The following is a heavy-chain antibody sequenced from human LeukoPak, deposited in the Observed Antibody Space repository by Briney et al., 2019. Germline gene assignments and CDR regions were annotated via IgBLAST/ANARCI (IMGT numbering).Heavy chain of an antibody. CDR1: GVSINSYY. D-gene: IGHD2-21*01. V-gene: IGHV4-59*01. J-gene: IGHJ6*02. Sequence: SETLSLTCTVSGVSINSYYWSWIPQPPGKGLEWISYMYYSGRTSYNPSLKNRVAISVDTSKNQFSLKLKSVTAADTAFFFQAEDGIRDYYTMDVWGQGATVTVSS. CDR2: MYYSGRT. CDR3: AEDGIRDYYTMDV.